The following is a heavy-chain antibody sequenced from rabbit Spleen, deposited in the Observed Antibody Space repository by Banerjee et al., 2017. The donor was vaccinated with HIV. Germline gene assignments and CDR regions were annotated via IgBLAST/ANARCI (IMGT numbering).Heavy chain of an antibody. Sequence: QSLEESGGDLVKPGASLTLTCTASGFSFSGGFLCWVRQAPGKGLEYIGWINDAGSAYYASWAKGRFTISKTSSTTVTLQMTSLTAADTATYFCARGTSLTGYGSGLWGQGTLVTVS. CDR3: ARGTSLTGYGSGL. V-gene: IGHV1S40*01. CDR2: INDAGSA. D-gene: IGHD3-1*01. CDR1: GFSFSGGF. J-gene: IGHJ3*01.